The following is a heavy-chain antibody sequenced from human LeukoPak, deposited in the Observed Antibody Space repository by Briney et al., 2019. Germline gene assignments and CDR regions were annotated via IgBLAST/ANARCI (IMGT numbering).Heavy chain of an antibody. J-gene: IGHJ5*02. V-gene: IGHV4-59*01. CDR2: IYYSGST. Sequence: SETLSLTCTVSGGSISSYYWSWIRQPPGKGLEWIGDIYYSGSTNYNPSLKSRVTISVDTSKNQFSLKLSSVTAADTAVYYRARGGYDFWSGYYVPWFDPWGQGTLVTVSS. D-gene: IGHD3-3*01. CDR1: GGSISSYY. CDR3: ARGGYDFWSGYYVPWFDP.